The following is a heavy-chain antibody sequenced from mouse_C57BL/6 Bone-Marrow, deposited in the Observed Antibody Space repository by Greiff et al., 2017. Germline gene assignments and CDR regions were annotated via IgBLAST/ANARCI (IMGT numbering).Heavy chain of an antibody. CDR1: GYTFTSYT. CDR2: INPSSGYT. CDR3: ARVLWYLLDY. V-gene: IGHV1-4*01. D-gene: IGHD2-1*01. Sequence: QVQLKESGAELARPGASVKMSCKASGYTFTSYTMHWVKQRPGQGLEWIGYINPSSGYTKYNQKFKDKATLTADKSSSTAYMQLSSLTSEDSAVYYCARVLWYLLDYGGKGTTLTVAS. J-gene: IGHJ2*01.